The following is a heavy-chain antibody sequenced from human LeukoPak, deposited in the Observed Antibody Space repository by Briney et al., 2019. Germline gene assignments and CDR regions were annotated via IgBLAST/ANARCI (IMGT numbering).Heavy chain of an antibody. D-gene: IGHD6-19*01. CDR2: IYTGGST. Sequence: GGSLRLSCVDSAFSVGSNFMSWVRQAPGKGLEWVSVIYTGGSTYSADSVKGRFTISRDYSENTVYLQMNSLRVEDTAVYYCARAQGIAVAAVGYWGQGTLVTVSS. CDR3: ARAQGIAVAAVGY. J-gene: IGHJ4*02. CDR1: AFSVGSNF. V-gene: IGHV3-66*01.